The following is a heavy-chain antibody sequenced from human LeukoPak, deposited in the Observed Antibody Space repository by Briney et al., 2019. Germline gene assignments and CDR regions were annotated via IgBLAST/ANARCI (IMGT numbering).Heavy chain of an antibody. J-gene: IGHJ4*02. CDR2: ISGSGGST. Sequence: GGSLRLSCAASGFTFSSYAMSWVRQAPGKGLEWVSAISGSGGSTYYADSVKGRFTISRDNAKNSLYLQMNSLRAEDTAVYYCARDLVGEYFDYWGQGTLVTVSS. CDR1: GFTFSSYA. D-gene: IGHD2-2*01. CDR3: ARDLVGEYFDY. V-gene: IGHV3-23*01.